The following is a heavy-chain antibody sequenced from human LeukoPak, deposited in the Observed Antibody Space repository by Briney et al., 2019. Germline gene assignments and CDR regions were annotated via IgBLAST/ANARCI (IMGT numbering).Heavy chain of an antibody. CDR3: ARSSNLGPLTYFDY. CDR1: GFTFNNYV. D-gene: IGHD6-13*01. Sequence: PGGSLRLSCAAPGFTFNNYVMNWVRQTPGKGLEWVSGISGSGGSTYYADSVKGRFTISRDNSKNTLYLQMNSLRAEDTAVYYCARSSNLGPLTYFDYWGQGTLVTVSS. CDR2: ISGSGGST. V-gene: IGHV3-23*01. J-gene: IGHJ4*02.